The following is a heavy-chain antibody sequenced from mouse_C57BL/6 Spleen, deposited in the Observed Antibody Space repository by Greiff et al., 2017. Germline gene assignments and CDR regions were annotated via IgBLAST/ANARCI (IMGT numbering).Heavy chain of an antibody. CDR3: ARKNAMDY. Sequence: VQLPQPGAELVKPGASVQLSCKASGYTFTSYWMHWVKQRPGQGLAWIGMILPNSGSTNYNEKFKSKATLTVDKSSSTAYMQLSSLTSEDSAVYYCARKNAMDYWGQGTSVTVSA. V-gene: IGHV1-64*01. CDR2: ILPNSGST. J-gene: IGHJ4*01. CDR1: GYTFTSYW.